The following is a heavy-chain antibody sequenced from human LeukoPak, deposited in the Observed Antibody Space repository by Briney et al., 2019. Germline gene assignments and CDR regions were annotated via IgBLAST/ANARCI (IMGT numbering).Heavy chain of an antibody. D-gene: IGHD3-22*01. J-gene: IGHJ4*02. CDR3: ARDPSGYFNY. CDR2: VYNSGST. Sequence: SEALSLTCNVSGGSFSSGSYYWSWLRQPPGTGLEWIGYVYNSGSTNYNAALKSRVTMPADTSKNQFSLKLGSVTTADTAKYYCARDPSGYFNYWGQGILVTVSS. V-gene: IGHV4-61*01. CDR1: GGSFSSGSYY.